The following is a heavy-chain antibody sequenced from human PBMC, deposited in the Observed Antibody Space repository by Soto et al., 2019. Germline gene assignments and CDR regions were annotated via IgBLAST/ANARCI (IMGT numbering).Heavy chain of an antibody. Sequence: QVQLVESGGGVVQPGRSLRLSCAASGFAFSSYAMHWVRQAPGKGLEWVAVISYDGSNKYYADSVKGRFTISRDNSKNTLYLQMNSRRAEDTAVYYCARDLSGSGDWGQGTLVTASS. V-gene: IGHV3-30-3*01. CDR1: GFAFSSYA. D-gene: IGHD3-10*01. CDR2: ISYDGSNK. J-gene: IGHJ4*02. CDR3: ARDLSGSGD.